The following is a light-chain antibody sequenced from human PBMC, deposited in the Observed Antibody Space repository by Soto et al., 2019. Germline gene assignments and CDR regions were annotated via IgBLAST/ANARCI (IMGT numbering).Light chain of an antibody. CDR2: AAS. J-gene: IGKJ3*01. CDR1: QSFSSSY. V-gene: IGKV3-20*01. CDR3: QHCGSALFT. Sequence: IVLPQSPGTLSLSPGERATLSCRASQSFSSSYLAWYQQKPGQAPRLLIYAASNRATGIPDRFSGSGSGTECTISISSLEPADFTVYYCQHCGSALFTFGPQTKVHVK.